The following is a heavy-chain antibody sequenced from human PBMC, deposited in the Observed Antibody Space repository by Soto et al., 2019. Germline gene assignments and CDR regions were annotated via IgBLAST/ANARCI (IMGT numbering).Heavy chain of an antibody. CDR2: TYYRSKWYN. D-gene: IGHD2-15*01. CDR3: ARDPGAVVVVAARGFDY. V-gene: IGHV6-1*01. Sequence: PSQTLSLTCAISGDSVSSNSAAWNWIRQSPSRGLEWLGRTYYRSKWYNYYAVSVKSRITINPDTSKNQFSLQLNSVTPEDTAVYYCARDPGAVVVVAARGFDYWGQGTLVTVSS. CDR1: GDSVSSNSAA. J-gene: IGHJ4*02.